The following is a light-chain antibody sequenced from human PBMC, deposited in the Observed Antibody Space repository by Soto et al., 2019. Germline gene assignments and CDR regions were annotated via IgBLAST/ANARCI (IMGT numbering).Light chain of an antibody. V-gene: IGKV1-6*01. J-gene: IGKJ1*01. Sequence: QMTQSPSSLSASVGDRVTISCRASQGIRSDLAWYQQKPGKVPKLLIYGASKLESGVPSRFSGRGFGTDFALTISSLQPEDLAAYYCLHDYKFPCAFRRGTKVVIK. CDR2: GAS. CDR3: LHDYKFPCA. CDR1: QGIRSD.